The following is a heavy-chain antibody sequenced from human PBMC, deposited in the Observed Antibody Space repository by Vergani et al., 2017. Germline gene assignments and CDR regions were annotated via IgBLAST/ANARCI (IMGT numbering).Heavy chain of an antibody. Sequence: EVQLLESGGGLVQPGGSLRLSCAASGFTFSRYAMTWVRQAPGKGLEWVSGISGSGGSTYYAVSVKGRFTISRDNSKNTVYLQMNSLRAEDTATYYCAKEITVAGTSFYWGQGTLVTVSS. CDR1: GFTFSRYA. CDR2: ISGSGGST. CDR3: AKEITVAGTSFY. J-gene: IGHJ4*02. V-gene: IGHV3-23*01. D-gene: IGHD6-19*01.